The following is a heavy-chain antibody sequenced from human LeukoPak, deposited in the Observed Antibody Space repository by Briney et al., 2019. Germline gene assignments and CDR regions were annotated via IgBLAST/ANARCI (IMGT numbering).Heavy chain of an antibody. J-gene: IGHJ4*02. CDR1: GYTFTGYY. CDR3: ARNGGYFYPFDY. V-gene: IGHV1-18*04. D-gene: IGHD3-22*01. Sequence: ASVKVSCKASGYTFTGYYMHWVRQAPGQGLEWMGWISAYNGNTNYAQKLQGRVTMTTDTSTSTAYMELRSLRSDDTAVYYCARNGGYFYPFDYWGQGTLVTVSS. CDR2: ISAYNGNT.